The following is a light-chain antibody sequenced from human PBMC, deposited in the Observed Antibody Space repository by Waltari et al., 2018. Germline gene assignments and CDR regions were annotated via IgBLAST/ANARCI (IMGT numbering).Light chain of an antibody. CDR3: QQSYSIPWT. CDR2: GAS. J-gene: IGKJ1*01. Sequence: DIQMTQSPSSLSASVGDRVTITCRASQSISRDLNWYQQKPGKAPKLLIYGASNLQSGVPSRFSGSESGTDLTLTISSLQPEDFATYYCQQSYSIPWTFGQGIKVEIK. CDR1: QSISRD. V-gene: IGKV1-39*01.